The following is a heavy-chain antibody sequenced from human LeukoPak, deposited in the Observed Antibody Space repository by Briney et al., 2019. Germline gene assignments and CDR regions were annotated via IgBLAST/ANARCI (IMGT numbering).Heavy chain of an antibody. CDR1: GFTFSDYY. CDR2: ISSSGSTI. Sequence: TGGSLRLSCAASGFTFSDYYMSWIRQAPGKGLEWVSYISSSGSTIYYADSVKGRFTISRDNAKNSLYLQMNSLGAEDTAVYYCARDLGGGDYGLVGYYFDYWGQGTLVTVSS. D-gene: IGHD4-17*01. V-gene: IGHV3-11*01. J-gene: IGHJ4*02. CDR3: ARDLGGGDYGLVGYYFDY.